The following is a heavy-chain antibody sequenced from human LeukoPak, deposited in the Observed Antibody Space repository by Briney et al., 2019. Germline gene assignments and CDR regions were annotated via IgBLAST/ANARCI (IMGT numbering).Heavy chain of an antibody. V-gene: IGHV1-69*05. CDR2: IIPIFGTA. CDR1: GGTFSSHA. D-gene: IGHD3-3*01. CDR3: ARENRFVLRSLGVVIRFDP. Sequence: SVKVSCKASGGTFSSHAISWVRQAPGQGLEWMGGIIPIFGTANYAQKFQGRVTITTDESTSTAYMELSSLRSEDTAVYYCARENRFVLRSLGVVIRFDPWGQGTLVTVSS. J-gene: IGHJ5*02.